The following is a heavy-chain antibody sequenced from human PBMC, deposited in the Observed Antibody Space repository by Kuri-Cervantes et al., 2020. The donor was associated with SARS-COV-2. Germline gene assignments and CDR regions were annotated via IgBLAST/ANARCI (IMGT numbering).Heavy chain of an antibody. CDR3: ATGQALTTNYFDY. D-gene: IGHD4-17*01. CDR2: INPNSGGT. CDR1: GYTFTGYY. V-gene: IGHV1-2*02. Sequence: ASVKVSCKASGYTFTGYYMHWVRQAPGQGLEWMGWINPNSGGTNYAQKFQGRVTMTRDTSISTAYMELSSLRSEDTAVYYCATGQALTTNYFDYWGQGTLVTVSS. J-gene: IGHJ4*02.